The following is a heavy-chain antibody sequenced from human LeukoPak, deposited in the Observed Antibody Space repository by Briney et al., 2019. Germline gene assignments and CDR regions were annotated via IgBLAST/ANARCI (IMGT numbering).Heavy chain of an antibody. Sequence: SETLSLTCTVSGGSISSYYWSWIRQPPGKGLEYIGYIYYSGSTNYNPSLKSRVTISVDTSKIQFSLKLTSVTAADTAVYYCARLGICYSTHCLDDYWGQGTLVNGSS. CDR1: GGSISSYY. CDR3: ARLGICYSTHCLDDY. J-gene: IGHJ4*01. D-gene: IGHD2/OR15-2a*01. CDR2: IYYSGST. V-gene: IGHV4-59*08.